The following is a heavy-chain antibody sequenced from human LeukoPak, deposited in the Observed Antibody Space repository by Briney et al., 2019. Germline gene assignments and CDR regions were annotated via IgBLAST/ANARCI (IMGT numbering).Heavy chain of an antibody. V-gene: IGHV3-74*01. J-gene: IGHJ3*02. CDR3: ARDTEDAFDI. Sequence: QTGGSLRLSCAAPGSTFSNYWMQWVRQAPGKGLVWVSRINTDGSSTSYADSVKGRFTISRDNAKNTLYLQMNSLRVEDTAVYYCARDTEDAFDIWGQGTMVTVSS. CDR2: INTDGSST. CDR1: GSTFSNYW. D-gene: IGHD2-8*02.